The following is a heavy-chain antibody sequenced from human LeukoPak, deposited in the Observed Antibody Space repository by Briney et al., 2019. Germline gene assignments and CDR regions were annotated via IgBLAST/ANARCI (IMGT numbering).Heavy chain of an antibody. Sequence: GGSLRLSCAASGFTFTSYGMHWVRQAPGKGLEWVAVISYDGSNKYYADSVKGRFTISRDNSKNALYLQMNSLRAEDTAVYYCAKDIVVVPAAIDYYYYYGMDVWGQGTTVTVSS. V-gene: IGHV3-30*18. CDR2: ISYDGSNK. CDR1: GFTFTSYG. D-gene: IGHD2-2*01. J-gene: IGHJ6*02. CDR3: AKDIVVVPAAIDYYYYYGMDV.